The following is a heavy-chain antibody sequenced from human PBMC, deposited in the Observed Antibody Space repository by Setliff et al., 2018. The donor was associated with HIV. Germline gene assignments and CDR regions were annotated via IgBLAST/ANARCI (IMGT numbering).Heavy chain of an antibody. CDR3: ARILRGYSYGYIEIAFDI. Sequence: LSLTCTVSGGSISSSSYYWGWVRRPPGKGLEWIGSMYYSGSTNYNPSLKSRVTISVDTSKSQFSLKLTSVTAADTAVYYCARILRGYSYGYIEIAFDIWGQGTMVTVS. CDR1: GGSISSSSYY. J-gene: IGHJ3*02. D-gene: IGHD5-18*01. CDR2: MYYSGST. V-gene: IGHV4-39*07.